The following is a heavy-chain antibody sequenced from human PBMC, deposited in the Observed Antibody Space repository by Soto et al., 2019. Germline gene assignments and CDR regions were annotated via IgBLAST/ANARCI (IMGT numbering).Heavy chain of an antibody. CDR3: ARGQGYCSGGSCYDYFDY. D-gene: IGHD2-15*01. J-gene: IGHJ4*02. CDR1: GGSISSGGYY. V-gene: IGHV4-31*03. CDR2: INYSEIT. Sequence: QVQLQESGPGLVKPSQTLSLTCTVSGGSISSGGYYWSWIRQHPGKGLEWIGYINYSEITYYNPSLKSRVTISIDTSKNQFSLHLSSVTASDTAVYYCARGQGYCSGGSCYDYFDYWGQGTLVTVSS.